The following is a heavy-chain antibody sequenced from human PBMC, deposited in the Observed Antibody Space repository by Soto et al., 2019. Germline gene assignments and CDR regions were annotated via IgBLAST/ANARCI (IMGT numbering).Heavy chain of an antibody. CDR3: ARYYYYYVDV. Sequence: SETLSLTCTVSGGSISSGGYYWSWIRQHPGKGLEWVGYIYYSGSTYYNPSLKSRVTISVDTSKNQFSLKLSSVTAADTAVYYCARYYYYYVDVWGKGTTVTVSS. CDR2: IYYSGST. J-gene: IGHJ6*03. CDR1: GGSISSGGYY. V-gene: IGHV4-31*03.